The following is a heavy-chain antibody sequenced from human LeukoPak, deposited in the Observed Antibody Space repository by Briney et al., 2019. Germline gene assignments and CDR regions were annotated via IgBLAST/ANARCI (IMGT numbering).Heavy chain of an antibody. CDR2: ISYDGSSE. CDR3: AKDFRDGYNHPSYYFDS. V-gene: IGHV3-30*18. D-gene: IGHD5-12*01. J-gene: IGHJ4*02. CDR1: GFTFSSYG. Sequence: GRSLRLSCAASGFTFSSYGMPWVRQAPGKGLEWVAVISYDGSSEYYADSVQGRFTVARDNSKNTLYLQMSSLRAEDTAVYYCAKDFRDGYNHPSYYFDSWGQGTLVTVSS.